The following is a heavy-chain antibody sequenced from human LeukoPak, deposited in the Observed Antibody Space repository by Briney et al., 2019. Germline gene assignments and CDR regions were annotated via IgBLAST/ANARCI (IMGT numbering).Heavy chain of an antibody. J-gene: IGHJ6*04. CDR1: GFSFSDYQ. CDR2: ISSRRTST. CDR3: ARDHIDWLLNYGMDV. Sequence: GGSLRLSCAASGFSFSDYQMTWIRQAPGRGLEWIADISSRRTSTNYADSVKGRFTISRDNAKNSLYLQMNSLSAEDTAVYYCARDHIDWLLNYGMDVGRKGTTVTVSS. V-gene: IGHV3-11*06. D-gene: IGHD3-9*01.